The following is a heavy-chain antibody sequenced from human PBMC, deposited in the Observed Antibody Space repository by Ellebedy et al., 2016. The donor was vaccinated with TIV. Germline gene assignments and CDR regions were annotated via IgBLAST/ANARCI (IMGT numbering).Heavy chain of an antibody. CDR1: GFTFRNDW. CDR2: MNSDGSST. V-gene: IGHV3-74*01. D-gene: IGHD1-26*01. CDR3: AKGVSGSYLIDY. J-gene: IGHJ4*02. Sequence: GESLKISXAASGFTFRNDWMHWVRQAPGKGLVWVSRMNSDGSSTYYADSVKGRFTISRDNAKNTLYLQMNSLRAEDTAVYYCAKGVSGSYLIDYWGQGILVTVSS.